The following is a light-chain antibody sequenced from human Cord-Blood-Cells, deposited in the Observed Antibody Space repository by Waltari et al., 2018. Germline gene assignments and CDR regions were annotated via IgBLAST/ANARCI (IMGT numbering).Light chain of an antibody. CDR3: SLYPSSSAVV. CDR1: SSDVGGYNY. V-gene: IGLV2-14*03. J-gene: IGLJ2*01. Sequence: SALTQPASVSGSPGKSITISCTGTSSDVGGYNYVSWYQHHPGKAPKLRIYDVSNRTSGVSHRYSGSQSGNAASLIISGLQAEKDTNYNCSLYPSSSAVVFGGGTRLSVL. CDR2: DVS.